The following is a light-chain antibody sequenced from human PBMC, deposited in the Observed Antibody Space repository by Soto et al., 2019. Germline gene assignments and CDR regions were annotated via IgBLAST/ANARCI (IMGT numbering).Light chain of an antibody. J-gene: IGKJ3*01. Sequence: EIVMTQSPATLSVSPGERATLSCRASQSVSSNLAWYQQKPGQAPRLLIYGASTRATGIPARFSGSGSGTESTLTICSLQSEDFAVYYCHQYNNWPPFTFGPGTKVDIK. CDR2: GAS. CDR1: QSVSSN. CDR3: HQYNNWPPFT. V-gene: IGKV3-15*01.